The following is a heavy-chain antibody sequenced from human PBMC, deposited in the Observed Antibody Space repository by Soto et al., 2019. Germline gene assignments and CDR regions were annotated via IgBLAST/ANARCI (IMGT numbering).Heavy chain of an antibody. CDR2: IVVGSGNT. D-gene: IGHD1-26*01. V-gene: IGHV1-58*01. Sequence: HMQLVQAGPEVKKPGTSVKVSCKASTFTFTSSAVQWVRQARGQPLEWIGWIVVGSGNTKYAQNFQERVTITRDRSSGTAYLELSSLRSEDTAVYYCATHREGATYYFDYWGQGTLLTVSS. CDR1: TFTFTSSA. J-gene: IGHJ4*02. CDR3: ATHREGATYYFDY.